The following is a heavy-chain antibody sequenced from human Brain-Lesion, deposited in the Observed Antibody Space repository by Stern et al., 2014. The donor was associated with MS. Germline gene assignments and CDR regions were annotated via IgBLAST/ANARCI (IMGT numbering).Heavy chain of an antibody. D-gene: IGHD2-15*01. CDR1: GGSVSSTSYA. CDR2: IYYSGNT. Sequence: VQLLESGPGLVKPSETLSLTCTVAGGSVSSTSYAWAWIRQPPGKGLEWIGTIYYSGNTYYSPSLKSRPTISLEPSTNPFSLQRRSVTAADTAVYYCAGEEDIRYCSGGSCTGNWFDPWGQGTLVTVSS. J-gene: IGHJ5*02. V-gene: IGHV4-39*02. CDR3: AGEEDIRYCSGGSCTGNWFDP.